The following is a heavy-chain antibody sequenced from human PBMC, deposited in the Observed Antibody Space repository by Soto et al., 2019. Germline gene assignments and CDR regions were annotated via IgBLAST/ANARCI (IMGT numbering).Heavy chain of an antibody. V-gene: IGHV4-39*07. D-gene: IGHD6-13*01. Sequence: SETLSLTCSVSGGSIGSSSYYFGWIRQPPGKGLEWIGSLYYTGTTYYNPSLRSRITILLDASTNQLSLKLSSVTAADTAVYFCVRVAGSASWYETDSWGQGILVTVSS. CDR2: LYYTGTT. CDR3: VRVAGSASWYETDS. CDR1: GGSIGSSSYY. J-gene: IGHJ4*02.